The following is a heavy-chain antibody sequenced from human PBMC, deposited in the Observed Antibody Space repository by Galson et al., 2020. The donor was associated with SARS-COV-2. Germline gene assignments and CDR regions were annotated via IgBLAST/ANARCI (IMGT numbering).Heavy chain of an antibody. D-gene: IGHD6-13*01. CDR2: ISAYNGNT. J-gene: IGHJ6*02. CDR3: AREGAVSSSWYDPEFYYYGMDV. Sequence: GESLKISCKASGYTFTSYGISWVRQAPGQGLEWMGWISAYNGNTNYAQKLQGRVTMTTDTSTSTAYMELRSLRSDDTAVYYCAREGAVSSSWYDPEFYYYGMDVWGQGTTVTVSS. CDR1: GYTFTSYG. V-gene: IGHV1-18*01.